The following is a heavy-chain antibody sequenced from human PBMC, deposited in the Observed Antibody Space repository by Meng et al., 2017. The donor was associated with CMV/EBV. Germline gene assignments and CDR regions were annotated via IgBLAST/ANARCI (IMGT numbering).Heavy chain of an antibody. D-gene: IGHD6-13*01. CDR1: GGSFSGYY. Sequence: SQIPSLTGAVYGGSFSGYYWSWIRQPPGKGLEWIGEINHSGSTNYNPSLKSRVTISVDTSKNQFPLKLSSVTAADTAVYYCALIKRGIGYWGQGTLVTVSS. CDR3: ALIKRGIGY. V-gene: IGHV4-34*01. J-gene: IGHJ4*02. CDR2: INHSGST.